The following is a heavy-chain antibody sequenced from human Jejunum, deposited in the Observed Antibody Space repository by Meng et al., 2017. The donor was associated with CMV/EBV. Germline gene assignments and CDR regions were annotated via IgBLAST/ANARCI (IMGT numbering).Heavy chain of an antibody. J-gene: IGHJ3*02. V-gene: IGHV3-21*01. CDR1: GFSFSFYN. Sequence: SGFSFSFYNVMCVRQAPGKGLEWVSSIGISGSYVSYADSVKGRFTISRDNPKNSQFLLMTSLRAEDTAVYYCARDPLGDRDPFDIWGQGTVVTVSS. CDR3: ARDPLGDRDPFDI. CDR2: IGISGSYV.